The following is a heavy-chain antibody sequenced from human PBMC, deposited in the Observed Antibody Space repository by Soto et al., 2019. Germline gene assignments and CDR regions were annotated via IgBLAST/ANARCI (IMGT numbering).Heavy chain of an antibody. V-gene: IGHV3-23*01. J-gene: IGHJ4*02. D-gene: IGHD2-15*01. CDR2: ISGSGATP. Sequence: EVQLLESGGGLLQPGGSLRLSCSASGFTFNNYAMAWVRQAPGEGLEWVSGISGSGATPYYADSVKGRFTISRDNSKNTLFLQMNSLSAEDTAVYFCVKAGYCTGVSCYFYYFDSWGQGTLVTVSS. CDR1: GFTFNNYA. CDR3: VKAGYCTGVSCYFYYFDS.